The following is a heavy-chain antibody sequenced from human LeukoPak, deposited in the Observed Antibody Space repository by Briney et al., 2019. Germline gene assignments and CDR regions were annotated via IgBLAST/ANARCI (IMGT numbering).Heavy chain of an antibody. J-gene: IGHJ4*02. CDR2: IYSGGST. V-gene: IGHV3-53*01. D-gene: IGHD3-22*01. Sequence: PGGSLRLSCAASGFTVSSNYMSWVRQAPGKGLEWASVIYSGGSTYYADSVKGRFTISRDNSKNTLYLQMNSLRAEDTAVYYCARDTYYYDSSGYSDYWGQGTLVTVSS. CDR1: GFTVSSNY. CDR3: ARDTYYYDSSGYSDY.